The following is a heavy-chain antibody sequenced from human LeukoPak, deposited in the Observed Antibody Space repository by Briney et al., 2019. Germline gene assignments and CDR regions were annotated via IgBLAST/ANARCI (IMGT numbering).Heavy chain of an antibody. J-gene: IGHJ6*03. CDR2: IRYDGTNK. V-gene: IGHV3-30*02. D-gene: IGHD1-14*01. CDR3: AKGTNYYYYYMDV. Sequence: GGSLRLSCAASGFTFRSYGMHWVRQAPGKGLEWVAIIRYDGTNKYYADSVKGRFTISRDNSKNTLYLQMNSLRAEDTAVYYCAKGTNYYYYYMDVWGKGTTVTISS. CDR1: GFTFRSYG.